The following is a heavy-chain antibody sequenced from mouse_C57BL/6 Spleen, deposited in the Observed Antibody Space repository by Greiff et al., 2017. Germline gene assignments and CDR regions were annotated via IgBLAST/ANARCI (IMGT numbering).Heavy chain of an antibody. V-gene: IGHV3-6*01. CDR3: ARADGYYARPLDY. CDR2: ISYDGSN. CDR1: GYSITSGYY. J-gene: IGHJ2*01. Sequence: EVQLKESGPGLVKPSQSLSLTCSVTGYSITSGYYWNWIRQFPGNKLEWMGYISYDGSNNYHPSLNNRISITRDTSKNQFFLKLNSVTTEDTATYYCARADGYYARPLDYWGQGTTLTVSS. D-gene: IGHD2-3*01.